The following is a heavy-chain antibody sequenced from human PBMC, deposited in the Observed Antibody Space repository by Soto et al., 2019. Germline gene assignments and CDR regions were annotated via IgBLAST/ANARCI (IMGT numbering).Heavy chain of an antibody. CDR2: LYYTGST. Sequence: SETLSLTCNFSVGSISDFYWSWTRHSPGKRLEWIGYLYYTGSTNYNPALKSRVTISLDTSKNQFSLKVRSVTAADTAVYYCARGGGYDFRSSQAPHIYVWGQCNTVNGSS. V-gene: IGHV4-59*01. D-gene: IGHD3-3*01. CDR1: VGSISDFY. CDR3: ARGGGYDFRSSQAPHIYV. J-gene: IGHJ6*02.